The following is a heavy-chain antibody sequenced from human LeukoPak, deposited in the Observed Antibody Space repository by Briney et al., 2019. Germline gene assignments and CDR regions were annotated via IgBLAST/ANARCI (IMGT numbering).Heavy chain of an antibody. CDR2: ISSTSSYI. V-gene: IGHV3-21*01. Sequence: PGGSLRLSCAASGITFSSYTMNWVRQAPGKGLEWVSSISSTSSYIYYADSVRGRFTISRDNARTSLYLQMNSLRAEDTAVYYCARDPLYGHLDYWGQGTLVTVSS. D-gene: IGHD4-17*01. CDR1: GITFSSYT. CDR3: ARDPLYGHLDY. J-gene: IGHJ4*01.